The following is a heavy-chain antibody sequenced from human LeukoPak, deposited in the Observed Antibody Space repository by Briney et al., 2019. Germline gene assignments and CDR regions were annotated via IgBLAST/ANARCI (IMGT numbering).Heavy chain of an antibody. CDR3: AKDSIFRTIDY. CDR1: GFTFSDYY. J-gene: IGHJ4*02. V-gene: IGHV3-11*01. Sequence: GGSLRLSCAASGFTFSDYYMSWIRQAPGKGLEWVSYISSSGSTIYYADSVKGRFTISRDNSKNTLYLQMNSLRAEDTAVYYCAKDSIFRTIDYWGQGTLVTVSS. D-gene: IGHD1-14*01. CDR2: ISSSGSTI.